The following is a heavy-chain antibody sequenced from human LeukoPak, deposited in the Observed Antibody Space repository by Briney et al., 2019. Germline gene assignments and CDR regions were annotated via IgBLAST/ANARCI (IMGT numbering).Heavy chain of an antibody. CDR2: IRSKAYGGTT. J-gene: IGHJ4*02. CDR3: TRGYSSGWYNQDY. V-gene: IGHV3-49*04. CDR1: GFTFGDYA. Sequence: GRSLRLSCTASGFTFGDYAMSWVRQAPGKGLEWVGFIRSKAYGGTTEYAASVKGRFTISRDDSKSIAYLQMNSLKTEDTAVYHCTRGYSSGWYNQDYWGQGTLVTVSS. D-gene: IGHD6-19*01.